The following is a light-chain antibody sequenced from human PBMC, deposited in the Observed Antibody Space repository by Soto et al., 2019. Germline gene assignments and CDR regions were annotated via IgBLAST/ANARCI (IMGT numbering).Light chain of an antibody. J-gene: IGLJ1*01. CDR2: EVS. CDR1: SSDVGSYNR. V-gene: IGLV2-18*01. CDR3: NYYTSTSAYV. Sequence: QSVLTQPPSVSGSPGQSVTISCTGTSSDVGSYNRVSWYQQPPGTAPKLMIYEVSNRPSGVPDRFSGSKSGNTASLTIAGHQAEDDDYYYCNYYTSTSAYVFGTGTKVTVL.